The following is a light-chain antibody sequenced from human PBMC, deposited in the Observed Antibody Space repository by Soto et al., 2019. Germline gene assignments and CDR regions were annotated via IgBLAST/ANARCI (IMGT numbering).Light chain of an antibody. CDR3: KQYGGSSAWS. Sequence: EIVLTQSPGTLSLSPGERAALSCRASQSVGASHLAWYHQKPGQPPRLLIYGVSRMATGIPDRFSGSGSGTDFTLTISRLEPEDVVVYFCKQYGGSSAWSVGQRTKVEIK. J-gene: IGKJ1*01. CDR1: QSVGASH. V-gene: IGKV3-20*01. CDR2: GVS.